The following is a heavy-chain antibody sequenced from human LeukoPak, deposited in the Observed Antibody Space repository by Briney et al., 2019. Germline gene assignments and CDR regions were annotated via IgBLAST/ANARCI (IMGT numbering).Heavy chain of an antibody. V-gene: IGHV1-2*02. CDR2: INPNSGGT. Sequence: ASVKVSCKASGYTFTGYYMHWVRQAPGQGLEWMGWINPNSGGTNYAQTFQGRVTMTRDTSISTAYMELSRLRSDDTAVYYCARREYYYGSGSNLYWFDPWGQGTLVTVSS. CDR1: GYTFTGYY. CDR3: ARREYYYGSGSNLYWFDP. D-gene: IGHD3-10*01. J-gene: IGHJ5*02.